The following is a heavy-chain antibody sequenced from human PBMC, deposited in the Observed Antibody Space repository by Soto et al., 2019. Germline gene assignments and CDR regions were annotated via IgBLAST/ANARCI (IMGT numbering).Heavy chain of an antibody. CDR1: GYTFTSYG. CDR2: ISAYNGNT. D-gene: IGHD3-9*01. V-gene: IGHV1-18*01. Sequence: AASVKVSCKASGYTFTSYGISWVRQAPGQGLEWMEWISAYNGNTNYAQKLQGRVTMTTDTSTSTAYMELRSLRSDDTAVYYCARDFGYDILTGYYRGGWFDPWGQGTLVTVSS. J-gene: IGHJ5*02. CDR3: ARDFGYDILTGYYRGGWFDP.